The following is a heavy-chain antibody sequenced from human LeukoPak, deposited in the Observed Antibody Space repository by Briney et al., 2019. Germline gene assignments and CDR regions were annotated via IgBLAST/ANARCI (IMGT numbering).Heavy chain of an antibody. CDR3: ARGGIAVAGTNWFDP. J-gene: IGHJ5*02. CDR1: GYTFTSYD. CDR2: MNPNSGNT. D-gene: IGHD6-19*01. V-gene: IGHV1-8*01. Sequence: ASVKVSCKASGYTFTSYDINWVRQAAGQGLEWMGWMNPNSGNTGYAQKFQGRVTMTRNTSISTAYMELSSLRSEDTAVYYCARGGIAVAGTNWFDPWGQGTLVTVSS.